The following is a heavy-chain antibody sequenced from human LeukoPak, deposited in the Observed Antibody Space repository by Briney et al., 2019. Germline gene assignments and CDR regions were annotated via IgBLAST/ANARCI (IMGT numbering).Heavy chain of an antibody. CDR1: GGSISSSSYY. J-gene: IGHJ6*03. CDR3: ARSPCSSTSCYYYYYMDV. V-gene: IGHV4-39*01. D-gene: IGHD2-2*01. Sequence: SETLSLICTVSGGSISSSSYYWGWIRQPPGKGLEWIGSIYYSGSTYYNPSLKSRVTISVDTSKNQFSLKLSSVTAADTAVYYCARSPCSSTSCYYYYYMDVWGKGTMVTVSS. CDR2: IYYSGST.